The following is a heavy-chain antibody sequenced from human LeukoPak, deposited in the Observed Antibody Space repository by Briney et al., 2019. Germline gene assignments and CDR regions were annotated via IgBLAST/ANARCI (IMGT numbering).Heavy chain of an antibody. CDR2: IIPIFGTA. CDR3: ASCKIPRYYDSSGYSYYFDY. CDR1: GGTFSSYA. D-gene: IGHD3-22*01. J-gene: IGHJ4*02. V-gene: IGHV1-69*05. Sequence: SVKVSCKASGGTFSSYAISWVRQAPGQGLEWMGGIIPIFGTANYAQRFQGRVTITTDESTSTAYMELSSLRSEDTAVYYCASCKIPRYYDSSGYSYYFDYWGQGTLVAVSS.